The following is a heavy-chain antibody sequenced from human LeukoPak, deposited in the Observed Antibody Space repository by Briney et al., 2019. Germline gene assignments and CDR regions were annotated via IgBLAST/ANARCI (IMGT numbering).Heavy chain of an antibody. Sequence: GGSLRLSCAASGFTFSSYWMHWVRHAPGKGLVWVSRINSDGSSTSYADSVKGRFTISRDNAKNTLYLQMNSLRAEDTAVYYCARDRDRFWNDANDAFDIWGQGTMVTVSS. CDR1: GFTFSSYW. D-gene: IGHD1-1*01. V-gene: IGHV3-74*01. J-gene: IGHJ3*02. CDR3: ARDRDRFWNDANDAFDI. CDR2: INSDGSST.